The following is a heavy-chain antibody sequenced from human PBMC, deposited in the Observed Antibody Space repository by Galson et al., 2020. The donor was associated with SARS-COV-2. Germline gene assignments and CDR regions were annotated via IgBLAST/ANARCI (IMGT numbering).Heavy chain of an antibody. CDR1: RYTFTGYY. CDR2: INPNSGGT. D-gene: IGHD2-2*01. CDR3: ARSCSSTTCFQTDGMDV. V-gene: IGHV1-2*02. Sequence: ASVKVSRKDSRYTFTGYYLHWVRQAPGQGLEWMGWINPNSGGTNYAQKFQGRVTMTGDTSISTAYMELSSLRSDDTAVYFCARSCSSTTCFQTDGMDVWGQGTTVTVSS. J-gene: IGHJ6*02.